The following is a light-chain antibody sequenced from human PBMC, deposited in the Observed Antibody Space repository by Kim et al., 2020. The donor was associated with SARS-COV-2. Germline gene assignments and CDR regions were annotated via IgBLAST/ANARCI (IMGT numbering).Light chain of an antibody. CDR1: SSNIGAGYD. V-gene: IGLV1-40*01. Sequence: QSVLTQPPSVSGAPGQRVTISCTGSSSNIGAGYDVHWYQQLPGKAPKSFIFSNNKRPSGVPDRFSGSRSGTSASLAITGLQAEDEADYYCQSFDNSVPGLFVFGSGTKVTVL. J-gene: IGLJ1*01. CDR3: QSFDNSVPGLFV. CDR2: SNN.